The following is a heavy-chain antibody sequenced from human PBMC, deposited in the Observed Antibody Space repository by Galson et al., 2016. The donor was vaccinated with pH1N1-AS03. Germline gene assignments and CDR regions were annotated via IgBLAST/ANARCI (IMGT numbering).Heavy chain of an antibody. CDR2: MYSRGDT. V-gene: IGHV4-4*07. Sequence: ETLSLPCTVSLGSISGYYWSWIRQPAGKRLEWIGRMYSRGDTRYSPSLDSRITMSVDTSKNQFFLSLQSVTAADTAVYYCARLGLGDNNGYYGSGYDYYDKWGQGILVTVSS. D-gene: IGHD3-10*01. CDR1: LGSISGYY. J-gene: IGHJ4*02. CDR3: ARLGLGDNNGYYGSGYDYYDK.